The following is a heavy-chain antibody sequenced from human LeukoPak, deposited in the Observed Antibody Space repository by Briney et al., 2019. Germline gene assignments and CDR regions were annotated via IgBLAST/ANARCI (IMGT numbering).Heavy chain of an antibody. Sequence: PSETLSLTCTVSGGSISSSSYYWGWIRQPPGKGLEWIGSIYYSGSTYYNPSLKSRVTISVDTSKNQFSLKLSSVTAADTAVYYCAKVVVVPAATPLDYWGQGTLVTVSS. J-gene: IGHJ4*02. CDR3: AKVVVVPAATPLDY. V-gene: IGHV4-39*07. CDR2: IYYSGST. CDR1: GGSISSSSYY. D-gene: IGHD2-2*01.